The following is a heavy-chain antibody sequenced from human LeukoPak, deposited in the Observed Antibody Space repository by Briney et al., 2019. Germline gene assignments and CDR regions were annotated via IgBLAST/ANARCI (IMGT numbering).Heavy chain of an antibody. CDR3: ARGFTYYYDSSGYY. D-gene: IGHD3-22*01. J-gene: IGHJ4*02. Sequence: PGGSLRLSCAASGLTFDDYGMSWVRQAPGKGLEWVSGINWNGGSTGYADSVKGRFTISRDNAKNSLYLQMNSLRAEDTAVYYCARGFTYYYDSSGYYWGQGTLVTVSS. CDR1: GLTFDDYG. CDR2: INWNGGST. V-gene: IGHV3-20*04.